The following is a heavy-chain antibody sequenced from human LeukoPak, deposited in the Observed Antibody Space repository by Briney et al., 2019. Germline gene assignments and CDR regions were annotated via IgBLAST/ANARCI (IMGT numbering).Heavy chain of an antibody. CDR2: IRYDGSNK. CDR3: AKRSQQLDLSFDY. V-gene: IGHV3-30*02. D-gene: IGHD6-13*01. Sequence: GGSLRLSCAASGFTFSSYGMHWVRQAPDKGLEWVAFIRYDGSNKYYADSVKGRFAISRDNSKNTLYLQMNSLRAEDTAVYYCAKRSQQLDLSFDYWGQGTLVTVSS. J-gene: IGHJ4*02. CDR1: GFTFSSYG.